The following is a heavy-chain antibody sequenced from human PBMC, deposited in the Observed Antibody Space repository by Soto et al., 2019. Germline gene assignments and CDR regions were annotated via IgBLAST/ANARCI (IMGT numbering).Heavy chain of an antibody. V-gene: IGHV3-53*01. CDR1: GLTVSGKKY. CDR2: VYDLDGT. Sequence: DVQLVESGGGLIQPGGSLRLSCVASGLTVSGKKYVAWVRQAPGKGPEWVSGVYDLDGTYYADSVRGRFTTSRDNAKNSLYLEMNSLRAEDTAVYYCARESEDLTSNFDYWGQGTLVTVSS. J-gene: IGHJ4*02. CDR3: ARESEDLTSNFDY.